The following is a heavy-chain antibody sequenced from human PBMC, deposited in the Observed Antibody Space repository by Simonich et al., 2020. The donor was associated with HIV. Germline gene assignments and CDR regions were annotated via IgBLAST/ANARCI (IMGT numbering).Heavy chain of an antibody. CDR3: ARTPIIRGIIVAFDI. Sequence: QVTLKESCPALVKPTQTLTLTCTFSGFSLSTSGMRVSWIRQPPRKALEWLARIDWDDDKFYSTSLKTRLTISKDTSKKQVVLTMTNMDPVDTATYYCARTPIIRGIIVAFDIWGQGTMVTVSS. V-gene: IGHV2-70*04. CDR1: GFSLSTSGMR. CDR2: IDWDDDK. D-gene: IGHD3-10*01. J-gene: IGHJ3*02.